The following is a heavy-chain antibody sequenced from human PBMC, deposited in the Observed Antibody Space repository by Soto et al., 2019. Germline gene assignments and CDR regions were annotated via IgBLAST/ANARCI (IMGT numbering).Heavy chain of an antibody. J-gene: IGHJ4*02. CDR3: ARGGTYYDILTGYFFDY. D-gene: IGHD3-9*01. Sequence: ASVKVSCKASGYTFTRYYMHWVRQAPGQGLEWMGIINPSGGSTSYAQKFQGRVTMTRDTSTSTVYMELSSLRSEDTAVYYCARGGTYYDILTGYFFDYWGQGTLVTVSS. CDR2: INPSGGST. V-gene: IGHV1-46*01. CDR1: GYTFTRYY.